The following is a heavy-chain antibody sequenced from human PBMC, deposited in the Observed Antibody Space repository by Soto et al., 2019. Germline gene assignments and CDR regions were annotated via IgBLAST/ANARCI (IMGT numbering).Heavy chain of an antibody. CDR1: GFTFSSYG. V-gene: IGHV3-30*18. CDR3: AKDTLYYYDSSGAAPAYGMDV. Sequence: QVQLVESGGGVVQPGRSLRLSCAASGFTFSSYGMHWVRQAPGKGLEWVAVISYDGSNKYYADSVKGRFTISRDNSKNTLYLQMIRLRAEDTAVYYCAKDTLYYYDSSGAAPAYGMDVWGQGTTVTVSS. D-gene: IGHD3-22*01. J-gene: IGHJ6*02. CDR2: ISYDGSNK.